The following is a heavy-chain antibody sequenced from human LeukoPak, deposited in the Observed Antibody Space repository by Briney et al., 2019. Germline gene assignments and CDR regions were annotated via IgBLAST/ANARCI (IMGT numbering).Heavy chain of an antibody. D-gene: IGHD7-27*01. V-gene: IGHV1-69*04. Sequence: ASVKVSCKASGGTFSSYAISWVRQAPGQGLEWMGRIIPILGIANYVQKFQGRVTITADKSTSTAYMELSSLRSEDTAVYYCAKDGASWRDPGAYWGQGTLVTVSS. CDR3: AKDGASWRDPGAY. J-gene: IGHJ4*02. CDR2: IIPILGIA. CDR1: GGTFSSYA.